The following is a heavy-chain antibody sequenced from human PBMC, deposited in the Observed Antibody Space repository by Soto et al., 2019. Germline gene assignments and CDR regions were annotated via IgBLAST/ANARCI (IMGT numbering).Heavy chain of an antibody. V-gene: IGHV3-9*01. J-gene: IGHJ2*01. CDR2: ISWNSGSI. D-gene: IGHD2-15*01. CDR3: AKDAGDCSGGSCYSHWYFDL. CDR1: GFTFDDYA. Sequence: EVQLVESGGGLVQPGRSLRLSCAASGFTFDDYAMHWVRQAPGKGLEWVSGISWNSGSIGYADSVKCRFTISRDNAKNSLYLQMNSLRAEDTALYYCAKDAGDCSGGSCYSHWYFDLWGRGTLVTVSS.